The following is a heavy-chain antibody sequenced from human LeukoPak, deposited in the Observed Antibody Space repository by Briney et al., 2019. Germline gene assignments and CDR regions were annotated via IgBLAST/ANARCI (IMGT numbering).Heavy chain of an antibody. CDR1: GYTFTYYA. CDR2: ISAYNGNK. D-gene: IGHD3-10*01. J-gene: IGHJ4*02. CDR3: ARGGYYGSGSFPDY. Sequence: ASVKVSCKASGYTFTYYAISWVRQAPGQGLEWMGWISAYNGNKNYAQNLQGRVTMTTDTSTSTAYMDLRSLTSDDTAVYYCARGGYYGSGSFPDYWGQGTLVTVSS. V-gene: IGHV1-18*01.